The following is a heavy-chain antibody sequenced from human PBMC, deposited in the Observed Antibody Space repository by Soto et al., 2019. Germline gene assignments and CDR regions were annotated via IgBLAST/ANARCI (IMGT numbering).Heavy chain of an antibody. V-gene: IGHV3-30-3*01. CDR3: ASFRIAARGREIDY. CDR1: GFTFSSYA. J-gene: IGHJ4*02. CDR2: ISYDGSNK. D-gene: IGHD6-6*01. Sequence: ESGGGVVQPGRSLRLSCAASGFTFSSYAMHWVRQAPGKGLEWVAVISYDGSNKYYADSVKGRFTISRDNSKNTLYLQMNSLRAEDTAVYYCASFRIAARGREIDYWGQGTLVTVSS.